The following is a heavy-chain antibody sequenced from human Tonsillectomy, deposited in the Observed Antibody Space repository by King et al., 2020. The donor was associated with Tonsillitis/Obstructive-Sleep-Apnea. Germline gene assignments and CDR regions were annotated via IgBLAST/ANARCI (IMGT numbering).Heavy chain of an antibody. Sequence: VQLVESGGGLVQPGVSLKLSCAASGFTFSSYEMNWDRQAPGKGLEWVSYITSSGSKIYYADSVKGRFTISRDNAKNTLSLQMNSLRAEDTAVYYCARENSSSGFYYYGMDVWGQGTTVTVSS. CDR3: ARENSSSGFYYYGMDV. CDR1: GFTFSSYE. V-gene: IGHV3-48*03. J-gene: IGHJ6*02. CDR2: ITSSGSKI. D-gene: IGHD3-22*01.